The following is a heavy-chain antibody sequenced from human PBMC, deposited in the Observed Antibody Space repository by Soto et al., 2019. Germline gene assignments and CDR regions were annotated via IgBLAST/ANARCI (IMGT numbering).Heavy chain of an antibody. Sequence: ASVKVSCKASGGTFSSYAISWVRQAPGQGLEWMGGIIPIFGTANYAQKFQGRVTITADESTSTAYMELSSLRSEDTAVYYCARDGGSITMIEAPWDDHNWFDPWGQGTLVTVSS. D-gene: IGHD3-22*01. CDR1: GGTFSSYA. J-gene: IGHJ5*02. CDR2: IIPIFGTA. CDR3: ARDGGSITMIEAPWDDHNWFDP. V-gene: IGHV1-69*13.